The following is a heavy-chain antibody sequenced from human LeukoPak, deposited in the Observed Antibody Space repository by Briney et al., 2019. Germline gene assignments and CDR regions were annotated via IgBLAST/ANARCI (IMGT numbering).Heavy chain of an antibody. D-gene: IGHD1-26*01. CDR3: ARAPAGSYLPNY. J-gene: IGHJ4*02. CDR1: GYTFTSYA. V-gene: IGHV1-3*01. Sequence: GASVEVSCKASGYTFTSYAMHWVRQAPGQRLEWMGWINAGNGNTKYSQKFQGRVTITRDTSASTAYMELSSLRSEDTAVYYCARAPAGSYLPNYWGQGTLVTVSS. CDR2: INAGNGNT.